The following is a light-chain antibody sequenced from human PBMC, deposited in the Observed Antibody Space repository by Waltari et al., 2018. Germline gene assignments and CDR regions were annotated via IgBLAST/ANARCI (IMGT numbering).Light chain of an antibody. CDR3: SAWDRSLSAWV. J-gene: IGLJ3*02. V-gene: IGLV10-54*04. CDR1: RHNVGDQG. CDR2: RNS. Sequence: QAGLTQPPSVSKGLGQTATLSCTGNRHNVGDQGTAWLQQHHGHPPKLLPYRNSNRPSGISEKFSTSRSGNTASLTITGLQPEDEADYYCSAWDRSLSAWVFGGGTKLTVL.